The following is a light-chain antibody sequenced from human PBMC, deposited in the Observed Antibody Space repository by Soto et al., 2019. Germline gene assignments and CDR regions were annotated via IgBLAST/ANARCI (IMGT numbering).Light chain of an antibody. CDR2: DVT. CDR3: SSYTSSSTVV. CDR1: SSDVGAYNY. Sequence: QSALTQPASVSGSPGQSVTISCSGSSSDVGAYNYVSWYQRHPGKAPKLMIYDVTNRPSGVSNRISGSKSGNTASLTISGLQAEDEADYFCSSYTSSSTVVFGGGTKLTVL. V-gene: IGLV2-14*01. J-gene: IGLJ3*02.